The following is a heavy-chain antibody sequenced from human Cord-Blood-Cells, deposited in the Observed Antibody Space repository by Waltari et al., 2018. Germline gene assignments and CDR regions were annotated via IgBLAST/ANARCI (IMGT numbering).Heavy chain of an antibody. D-gene: IGHD6-6*01. CDR3: ARVPYSSSYYFDY. CDR2: INHSGST. CDR1: GGSFSGYY. Sequence: QVQLQQWGAGLLKPSETLSLTCAVYGGSFSGYYWSWIRQPPGKGLEWIGEINHSGSTNYNPSLKSRVTISVDTSKNQFSLKLSSVTAADTAVYYCARVPYSSSYYFDYWGQGTLVTVSS. J-gene: IGHJ4*02. V-gene: IGHV4-34*01.